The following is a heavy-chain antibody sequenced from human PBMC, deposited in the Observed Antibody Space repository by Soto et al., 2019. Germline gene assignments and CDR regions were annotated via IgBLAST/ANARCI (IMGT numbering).Heavy chain of an antibody. V-gene: IGHV4-4*01. CDR3: ARLSRDGSGAIILFADFEI. CDR2: IYHRGST. Sequence: SWTLSLTCAVSSDSISSSIWWGWVRQPPGQGLECIGEIYHRGSTTYNPSLKSRVGMSVDNCDDQFSLQLSPVTGADTAGYCCARLSRDGSGAIILFADFEIWGQEKMV. D-gene: IGHD3-3*01. CDR1: SDSISSSIW. J-gene: IGHJ3*02.